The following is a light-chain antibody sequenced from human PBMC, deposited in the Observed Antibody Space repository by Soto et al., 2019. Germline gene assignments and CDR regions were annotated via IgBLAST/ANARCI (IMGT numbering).Light chain of an antibody. CDR2: SND. Sequence: QPVLTQPPSASGTPGQRVTISCSTSSSNIGGNTVNWYQQVPGTAPKLLIYSNDQRPSGVPDRFSGSKSGTSASLAISGLQSEDEADYYCAAWDASLNGYVFGTGTKLTVL. J-gene: IGLJ1*01. CDR1: SSNIGGNT. CDR3: AAWDASLNGYV. V-gene: IGLV1-44*01.